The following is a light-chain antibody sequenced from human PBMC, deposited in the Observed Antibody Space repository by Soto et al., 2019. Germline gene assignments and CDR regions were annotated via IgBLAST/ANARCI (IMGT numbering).Light chain of an antibody. J-gene: IGKJ2*01. V-gene: IGKV3-20*01. Sequence: EVVLTQSPGTLSLSPGESATLSCRASQSVYINSLAWYQHKRGRAPRLLIYGASTRATAVPDRFTGSGSGTDFALTISSLEPEDAAVYYYQQYGDSPFTFGPGTHLDIK. CDR2: GAS. CDR1: QSVYINS. CDR3: QQYGDSPFT.